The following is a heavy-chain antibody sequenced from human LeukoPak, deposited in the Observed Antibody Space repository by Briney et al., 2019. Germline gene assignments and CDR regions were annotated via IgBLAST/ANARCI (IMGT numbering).Heavy chain of an antibody. D-gene: IGHD6-13*01. J-gene: IGHJ4*02. V-gene: IGHV3-23*01. Sequence: PGGSLRLSCAASGFTVSSNYMSWVRQAPGKGLQWVSTISGRGGNTYYTDSVKGRFTISRDNSKNTLYLQMNSLRADDTAVYYCAIRTTLYTTTWSNFDYWGQGTLVTVSS. CDR1: GFTVSSNY. CDR2: ISGRGGNT. CDR3: AIRTTLYTTTWSNFDY.